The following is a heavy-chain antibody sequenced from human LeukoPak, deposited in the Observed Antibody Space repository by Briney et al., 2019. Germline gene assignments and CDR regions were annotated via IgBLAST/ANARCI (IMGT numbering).Heavy chain of an antibody. D-gene: IGHD3-22*01. CDR1: GFTFSSYS. V-gene: IGHV3-21*01. Sequence: GGSLRLSCAASGFTFSSYSMNWVRQAPGKGLEWVSSISSSSSYIYYADSVKGRFTISRDNAKNSLYLQMNSLRAEDTAVYYCARDTQNYYYDSSGSPAFDYWGQGTLVTVSS. J-gene: IGHJ4*02. CDR2: ISSSSSYI. CDR3: ARDTQNYYYDSSGSPAFDY.